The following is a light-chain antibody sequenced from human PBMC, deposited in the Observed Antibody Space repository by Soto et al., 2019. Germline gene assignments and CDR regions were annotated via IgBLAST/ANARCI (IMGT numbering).Light chain of an antibody. Sequence: EIVLTQSPDTLSLSPGERSTLSCRFSESVGNSVAWYQQKPGQAPRLLIYDASKRATGIPARFSGSGSGTDFTLSISSLEPEDFAVYSCQQRRTWPLTFGGGTNVEI. J-gene: IGKJ4*01. V-gene: IGKV3-11*01. CDR1: ESVGNS. CDR2: DAS. CDR3: QQRRTWPLT.